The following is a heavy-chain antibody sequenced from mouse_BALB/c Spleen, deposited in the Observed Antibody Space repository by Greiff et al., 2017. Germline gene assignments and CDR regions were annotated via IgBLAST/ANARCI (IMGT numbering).Heavy chain of an antibody. J-gene: IGHJ1*01. CDR1: GYTFTSYW. V-gene: IGHV1-74*01. CDR2: IDPYDSET. Sequence: VQLQQPGAELVRPGASVKLSCKASGYTFTSYWMHWVKQRPDQGLEWIGRIDPYDSETHYNQKFKAKAILTVDKSSSTAYMQLSSLTSADSAVYDCTRYPDGGNGFFEGWGAGTTVTVSS. CDR3: TRYPDGGNGFFEG. D-gene: IGHD1-2*01.